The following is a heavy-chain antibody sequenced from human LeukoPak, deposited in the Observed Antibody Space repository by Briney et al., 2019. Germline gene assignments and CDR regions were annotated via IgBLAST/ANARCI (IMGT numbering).Heavy chain of an antibody. J-gene: IGHJ4*02. CDR1: GFTFSSYS. D-gene: IGHD5-18*01. CDR2: ISSSSSTI. Sequence: GGSLRLSCAASGFTFSSYSMNWVRQAPGKGVEWVSYISSSSSTIYYADSVKGRFTISRDNAKNSLYLQMNSLRAEDTAVYYCARAVSGYSYDFTNFDYWGQGTLVTVSS. V-gene: IGHV3-48*01. CDR3: ARAVSGYSYDFTNFDY.